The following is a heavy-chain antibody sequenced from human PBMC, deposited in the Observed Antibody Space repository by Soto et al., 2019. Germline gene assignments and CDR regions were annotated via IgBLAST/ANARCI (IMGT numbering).Heavy chain of an antibody. CDR1: GFTFSRYA. V-gene: IGHV3-23*01. CDR2: LSGSGSGS. D-gene: IGHD3-22*01. J-gene: IGHJ4*01. CDR3: AKAPISLDGSGYYFASFDY. Sequence: DVQLLESGGALVQLGGSLRLSCAASGFTFSRYAMNWVRQAPGKGLEWVSTLSGSGSGSYYPDSLRGHFTISRDNSKNTLYLQMNNLRAEDTAVYYCAKAPISLDGSGYYFASFDYWGHGTRVTVSS.